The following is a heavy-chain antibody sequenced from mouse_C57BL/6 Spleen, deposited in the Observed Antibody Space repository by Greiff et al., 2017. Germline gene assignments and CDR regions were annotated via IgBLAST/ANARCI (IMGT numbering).Heavy chain of an antibody. D-gene: IGHD2-4*01. V-gene: IGHV1-69*01. CDR2: IDPSDSYT. CDR1: GYTFTSYW. CDR3: ASSEYDYFAY. Sequence: QVQLQQPGAELVMPGASVKLSCKASGYTFTSYWMHWVKQRPGQGLEWIGEIDPSDSYTNYNQKFKGKSTLPVDKSSSTAYMQLSSLTSEDSAVYYDASSEYDYFAYWGQGTLVTVSS. J-gene: IGHJ3*01.